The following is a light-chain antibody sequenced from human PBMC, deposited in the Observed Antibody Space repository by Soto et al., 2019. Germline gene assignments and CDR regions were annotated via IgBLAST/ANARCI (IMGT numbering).Light chain of an antibody. Sequence: QSVLTQPPSASGTPGQRVTISCSGSSSNIESNTVYWYQQLPGMAPRLLIHTNDRRPSGVPDRFSGSKSGTSASLAISGRQSEDEADVFCLAWDDSLDGNVVGSGTKLTV. CDR1: SSNIESNT. CDR2: TND. CDR3: LAWDDSLDGNV. V-gene: IGLV1-44*01. J-gene: IGLJ6*01.